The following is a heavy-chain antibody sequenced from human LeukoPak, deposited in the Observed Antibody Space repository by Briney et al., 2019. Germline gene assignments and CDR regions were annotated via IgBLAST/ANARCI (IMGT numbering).Heavy chain of an antibody. CDR1: GFAFSTYD. CDR2: IGVAGDT. J-gene: IGHJ3*02. Sequence: GGYLRLSCAASGFAFSTYDMHWVRQAPGKGLEWVSAIGVAGDTYYPGSVKGRFTISRENAKNSLYLQMNSLRAGDTAVYYCARGFVHAFDIWGQGTMVTVSS. D-gene: IGHD6-6*01. V-gene: IGHV3-13*04. CDR3: ARGFVHAFDI.